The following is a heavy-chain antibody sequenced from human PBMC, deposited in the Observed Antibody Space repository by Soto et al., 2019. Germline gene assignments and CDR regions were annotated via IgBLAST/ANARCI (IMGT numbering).Heavy chain of an antibody. CDR2: IYSTEST. V-gene: IGHV4-31*03. J-gene: IGHJ4*02. CDR1: GGSISSGSYY. D-gene: IGHD3-22*01. Sequence: SETLSLTCTVSGGSISSGSYYWSWIRQHPGKGLEWIGYIYSTESTNYNPSLKNRLTISVDMSASQFSLKLSSVTVADTAVYYCARSDSSGKTRYYFDHWGQGTLVT. CDR3: ARSDSSGKTRYYFDH.